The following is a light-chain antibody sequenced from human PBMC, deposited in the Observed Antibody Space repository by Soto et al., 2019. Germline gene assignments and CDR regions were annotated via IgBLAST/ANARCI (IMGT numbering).Light chain of an antibody. CDR3: QQYCSSPLIT. Sequence: IVVQRSLATLSTKKGERASLSCRAIQRLSASDIAWYQQTPGQAPKFLIYGVSSRATGIPDRFSGSGSGTDFTLTISRLEPEDFAVYHCQQYCSSPLITSCQ. V-gene: IGKV3-20*01. CDR2: GVS. J-gene: IGKJ5*01. CDR1: QRLSASD.